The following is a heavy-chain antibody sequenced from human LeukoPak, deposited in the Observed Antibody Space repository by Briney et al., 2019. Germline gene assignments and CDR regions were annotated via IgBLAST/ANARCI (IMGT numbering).Heavy chain of an antibody. Sequence: KASETLSLTCAVYGGSFSGYYWSWIRQPPGKGLEWIGEINHSGSTNYNPSLKSRVTISVDTSKNQFSLKLSSVTAADTAVYYCARGRVNTGDGYYAVDYWGQGTLVTVSS. V-gene: IGHV4-34*01. J-gene: IGHJ4*02. CDR2: INHSGST. D-gene: IGHD5-24*01. CDR1: GGSFSGYY. CDR3: ARGRVNTGDGYYAVDY.